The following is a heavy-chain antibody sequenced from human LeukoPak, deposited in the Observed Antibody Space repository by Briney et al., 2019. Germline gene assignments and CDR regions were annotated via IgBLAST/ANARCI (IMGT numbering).Heavy chain of an antibody. CDR3: ARDVTGDDGFDI. CDR1: GFFFGNYA. V-gene: IGHV3-23*01. J-gene: IGHJ3*02. D-gene: IGHD7-27*01. CDR2: ITGSGT. Sequence: GGSLRLSCEASGFFFGNYALSWVRQPPGKVLEWVSHITGSGTYYADSVKGRFAISRDNGRSMVYLQMNSLRAEDTAVYFCARDVTGDDGFDIWGQGTLVTVSS.